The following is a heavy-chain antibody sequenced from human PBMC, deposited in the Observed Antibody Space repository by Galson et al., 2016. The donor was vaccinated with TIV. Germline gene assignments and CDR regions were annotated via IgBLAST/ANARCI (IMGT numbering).Heavy chain of an antibody. CDR1: GCTFSSFV. J-gene: IGHJ6*02. CDR2: IIPLFGEA. Sequence: SVKVSCKASGCTFSSFVVTWVRQAPGQGLEWMGGIIPLFGEAHYAQKFQGRVTISADESTSTVYMEPRGLRSGDTAVYYCAKCRNTAMDTYYYHYYYGMDVWGQGTTVTVSS. D-gene: IGHD5-18*01. V-gene: IGHV1-69*13. CDR3: AKCRNTAMDTYYYHYYYGMDV.